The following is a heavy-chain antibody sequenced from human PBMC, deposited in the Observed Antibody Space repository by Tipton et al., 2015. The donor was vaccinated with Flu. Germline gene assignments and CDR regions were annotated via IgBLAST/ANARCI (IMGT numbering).Heavy chain of an antibody. V-gene: IGHV4-59*01. CDR3: ARDSYGDYEGFDY. CDR2: IYYSGST. J-gene: IGHJ4*02. CDR1: GGSISSYY. D-gene: IGHD4-17*01. Sequence: TLSLTCTVSGGSISSYYWSWIRQPPGKGLEWIGYIYYSGSTNYNPSLKSRVTISVDTSKNQFSLKLSSVTAADTAVYYCARDSYGDYEGFDYWGQGPLVTVSS.